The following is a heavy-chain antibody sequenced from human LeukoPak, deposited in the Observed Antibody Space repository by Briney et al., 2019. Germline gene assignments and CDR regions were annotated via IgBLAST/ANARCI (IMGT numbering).Heavy chain of an antibody. D-gene: IGHD3-10*01. J-gene: IGHJ4*02. CDR1: GGSISSHY. Sequence: SETLSLTCTVSGGSISSHYWSWIRQPPGKTLEWIGYIYYSGSTNYNPSLRSRVTISVDSSKNQFSLNLNSVTVADTAVYYCARGSGQWGFDSWGQGTLVTVSS. CDR2: IYYSGST. V-gene: IGHV4-59*11. CDR3: ARGSGQWGFDS.